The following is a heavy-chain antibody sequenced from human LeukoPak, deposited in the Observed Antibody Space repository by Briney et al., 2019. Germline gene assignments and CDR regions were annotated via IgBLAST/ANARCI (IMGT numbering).Heavy chain of an antibody. D-gene: IGHD3/OR15-3a*01. V-gene: IGHV4-4*07. CDR1: GGSISYYY. J-gene: IGHJ4*02. Sequence: SETLSLTCTVSGGSISYYYWSWIRQPAGKGLEWIGRIYTSGSTNYNPSPKSRVTMSVDTSKNQFSLKLSPVTAADTAVYYCARHLRWTTLDYWGQGTLVTVPS. CDR2: IYTSGST. CDR3: ARHLRWTTLDY.